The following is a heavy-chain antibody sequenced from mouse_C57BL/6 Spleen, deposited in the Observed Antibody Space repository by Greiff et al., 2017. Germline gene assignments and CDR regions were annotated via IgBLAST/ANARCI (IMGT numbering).Heavy chain of an antibody. V-gene: IGHV14-3*01. D-gene: IGHD1-1*01. CDR1: GFNIKNTY. Sequence: VHVKQSVAELVRPGASVKLSCTASGFNIKNTYMHWVKQRPEQGLEWIGRIDPANGNTKYAPNIQSKDTITADTSSNTAYLQLSSLTSEDSAIYYCARSGGSSYDYAMDYWGQGTSVTVSS. J-gene: IGHJ4*01. CDR3: ARSGGSSYDYAMDY. CDR2: IDPANGNT.